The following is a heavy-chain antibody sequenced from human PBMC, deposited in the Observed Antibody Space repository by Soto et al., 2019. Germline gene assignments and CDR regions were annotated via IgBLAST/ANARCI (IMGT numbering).Heavy chain of an antibody. Sequence: PSETLSLTCTVSGGSFSSGDYYWSWVHQPPGKGLEWIGYIYYTGSTFNNPSLKSRVSISIDTSKTQFSLKLSSVTAADTAVYYCARIHFGDEPSYYYYGMDVWGQGTTVTVSS. CDR3: ARIHFGDEPSYYYYGMDV. J-gene: IGHJ6*02. V-gene: IGHV4-30-4*01. CDR1: GGSFSSGDYY. CDR2: IYYTGST. D-gene: IGHD4-17*01.